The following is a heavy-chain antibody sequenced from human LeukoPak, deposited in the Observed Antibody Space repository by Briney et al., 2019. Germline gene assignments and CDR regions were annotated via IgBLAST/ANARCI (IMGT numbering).Heavy chain of an antibody. CDR3: ARDGSGPIDY. J-gene: IGHJ4*02. CDR1: GFTLSSYE. V-gene: IGHV3-48*03. D-gene: IGHD3-3*01. Sequence: GGSLRLSCAASGFTLSSYEMNWVRQAPGKGLEWISYISSSGSTIYYADSVKGRFTISRDNAKNSLYLQMNSLRAEDTAVYYCARDGSGPIDYWAQGTLVTVSS. CDR2: ISSSGSTI.